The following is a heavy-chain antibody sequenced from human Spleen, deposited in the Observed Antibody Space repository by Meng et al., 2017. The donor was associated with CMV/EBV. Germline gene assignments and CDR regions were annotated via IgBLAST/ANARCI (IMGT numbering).Heavy chain of an antibody. CDR3: ARGQEAEGYYYYGMDV. J-gene: IGHJ6*02. CDR1: GGTFSSYA. V-gene: IGHV1-69*05. Sequence: SVKVSCKASGGTFSSYAISWVRQAPGQGLEWMGGIIPIFGTANYAQKFQGRVTITTDESTSTAYMELSSLRSEDTAVYYCARGQEAEGYYYYGMDVWGQGTMVTVSS. CDR2: IIPIFGTA.